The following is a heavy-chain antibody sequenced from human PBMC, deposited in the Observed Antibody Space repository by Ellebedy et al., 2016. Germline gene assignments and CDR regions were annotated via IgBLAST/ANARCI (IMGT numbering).Heavy chain of an antibody. D-gene: IGHD3-22*01. V-gene: IGHV3-74*01. J-gene: IGHJ4*02. CDR3: VSQIALGY. CDR1: GFSLSSYW. Sequence: GGSLRLXXAASGFSLSSYWMHWVRQAPGKGLVWVSHISSDGSHRNYADSVKGRFTISRDNAKNTLYLQMNSLRAEDTAVYYGVSQIALGYWGQGTLVTVSS. CDR2: ISSDGSHR.